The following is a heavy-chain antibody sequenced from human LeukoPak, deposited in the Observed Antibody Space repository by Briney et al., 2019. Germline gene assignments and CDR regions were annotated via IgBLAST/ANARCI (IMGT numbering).Heavy chain of an antibody. V-gene: IGHV4-34*01. Sequence: SETLSLTCAVYGGSFSGYYWSWIRQPPGKGLEWIGEINHSGSTNYNPSLKSRVTISVDTSKHQFSLKLSSVTAADTAVYYCARRRFYYDYVWGSYRYTHFDYWGQGTLVTVSS. CDR2: INHSGST. CDR1: GGSFSGYY. D-gene: IGHD3-16*02. J-gene: IGHJ4*02. CDR3: ARRRFYYDYVWGSYRYTHFDY.